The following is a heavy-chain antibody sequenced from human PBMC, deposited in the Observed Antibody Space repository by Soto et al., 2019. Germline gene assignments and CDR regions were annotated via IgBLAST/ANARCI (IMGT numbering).Heavy chain of an antibody. CDR2: IWYDGSNK. D-gene: IGHD3-22*01. V-gene: IGHV3-30*02. J-gene: IGHJ1*01. CDR3: AKDLTYYYDSSGYFFQH. Sequence: PGGSLRLSCAASGFTFSSYGMHWVRQAPGKGLEWVAVIWYDGSNKYYADSVKGRFTISRDNSKNTLYLQMNSLRAEDTAVYYCAKDLTYYYDSSGYFFQHWGQGTLVTVSS. CDR1: GFTFSSYG.